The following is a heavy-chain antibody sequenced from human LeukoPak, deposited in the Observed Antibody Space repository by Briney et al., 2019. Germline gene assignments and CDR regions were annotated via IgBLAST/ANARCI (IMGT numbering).Heavy chain of an antibody. J-gene: IGHJ4*02. D-gene: IGHD2-2*01. CDR1: GYTFTSYG. CDR2: ISGYNGNT. V-gene: IGHV1-18*01. Sequence: ASVKVSCKASGYTFTSYGISWVRQAPGQGLEWMGWISGYNGNTNYAQILQGRVTMATDTSTSTAYMELRSLRSDDTAVYYCARVAEDCSSTRCYAGVDYWGQDTLVTVSS. CDR3: ARVAEDCSSTRCYAGVDY.